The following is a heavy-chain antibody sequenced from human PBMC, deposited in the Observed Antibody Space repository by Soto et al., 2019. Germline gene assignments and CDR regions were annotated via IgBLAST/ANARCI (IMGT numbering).Heavy chain of an antibody. Sequence: QVQLQESGPGLVKPSQTLSLTCTVPGGSISSGGYYWSWIRQHPGKGLEWIGYIYYRRSTYHNPSLKSPVTISVDTSQNQFSLKRSSVTAADTAVYYCARGTNYYDSSGVDYWGQGTLVTVSS. J-gene: IGHJ4*02. CDR3: ARGTNYYDSSGVDY. V-gene: IGHV4-31*01. CDR2: IYYRRST. D-gene: IGHD3-22*01. CDR1: GGSISSGGYY.